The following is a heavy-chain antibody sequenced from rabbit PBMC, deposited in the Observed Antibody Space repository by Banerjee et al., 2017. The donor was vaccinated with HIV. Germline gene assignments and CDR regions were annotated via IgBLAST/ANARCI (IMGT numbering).Heavy chain of an antibody. D-gene: IGHD1-1*01. V-gene: IGHV1S45*01. CDR3: ARDPYTGSGAWFNL. CDR1: GFSFSSKYV. Sequence: QEHLEESGGDLVKPEGSLTLTCTASGFSFSSKYVMCWVRQAPGKGLEWIGCINTSSGNTVYATWAKGRFTISKTSWTTVTLQMTSLTAADTATYFCARDPYTGSGAWFNLWGQGTLVTVS. J-gene: IGHJ4*01. CDR2: INTSSGNT.